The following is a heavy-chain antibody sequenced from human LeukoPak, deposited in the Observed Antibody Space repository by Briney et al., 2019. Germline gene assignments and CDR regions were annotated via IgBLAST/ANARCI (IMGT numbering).Heavy chain of an antibody. Sequence: ASVKVSCKASGYSFTGYYIHWVRQAPGQGLECMGWINPNSGDTNYAQKFQGRVTMTRDTSISTAYMELSRLRSDDTAIYYCARVSSFDWLYYFDNWGQGTLVTVSS. CDR3: ARVSSFDWLYYFDN. J-gene: IGHJ4*02. V-gene: IGHV1-2*02. CDR2: INPNSGDT. D-gene: IGHD3-9*01. CDR1: GYSFTGYY.